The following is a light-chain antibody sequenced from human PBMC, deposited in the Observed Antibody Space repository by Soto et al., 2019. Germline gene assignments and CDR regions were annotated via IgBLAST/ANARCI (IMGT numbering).Light chain of an antibody. CDR1: SSDVGSYNL. CDR3: CSYAGSSYV. Sequence: SGLTPPGSVSGSPGQSITISCTGTSSDVGSYNLVSWYQQHPGKAPKLMIYEVSKRPSGVSNRFSGSKSGNTASLTISGLQAEDEADYYCCSYAGSSYVFGTGTKVTVL. V-gene: IGLV2-23*02. CDR2: EVS. J-gene: IGLJ1*01.